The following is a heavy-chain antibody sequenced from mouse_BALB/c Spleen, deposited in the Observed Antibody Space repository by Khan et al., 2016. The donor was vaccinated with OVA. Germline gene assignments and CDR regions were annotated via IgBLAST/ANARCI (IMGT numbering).Heavy chain of an antibody. CDR1: GYTFTTAG. Sequence: QIQLVQSGPELKKPGETVRISCKASGYTFTTAGMQWVQKMPGKGLKWIGWINTHSGVPKYAEDFKGRFVISLDTSASTVYLQITNLKNEDTATYFDARGGDAFSSNDGGAMDSWGQGTSVTVSS. V-gene: IGHV9-4*02. CDR2: INTHSGVP. CDR3: ARGGDAFSSNDGGAMDS. J-gene: IGHJ4*01. D-gene: IGHD2-5*01.